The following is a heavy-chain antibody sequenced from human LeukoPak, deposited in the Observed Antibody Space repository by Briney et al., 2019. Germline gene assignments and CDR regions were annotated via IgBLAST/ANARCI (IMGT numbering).Heavy chain of an antibody. J-gene: IGHJ4*02. Sequence: GGSLRLSCAASGFTFSIYAMHWVRQAPGKGLEWVAVISYDENDKYYADSVKGRFTISRDNSKNTLYLQMNSLRAEDTAVYYCAMSLGELLDPIDYWGQGTLVTVSS. CDR2: ISYDENDK. CDR3: AMSLGELLDPIDY. CDR1: GFTFSIYA. D-gene: IGHD1-26*01. V-gene: IGHV3-30*04.